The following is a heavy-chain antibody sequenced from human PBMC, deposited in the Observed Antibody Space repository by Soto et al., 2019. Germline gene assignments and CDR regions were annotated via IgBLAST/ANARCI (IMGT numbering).Heavy chain of an antibody. CDR3: ARAGGDYDSSGYYYAFDI. D-gene: IGHD3-22*01. Sequence: ASVKVSCKASGYTFTSYGSSWVRQAPGQGLEWMGWISAYNGNTNYAQKLQGRVTMTTDTSTSTAYMELRSLRSDDTAVYYCARAGGDYDSSGYYYAFDIWGQGTMVTVSS. J-gene: IGHJ3*02. CDR1: GYTFTSYG. V-gene: IGHV1-18*01. CDR2: ISAYNGNT.